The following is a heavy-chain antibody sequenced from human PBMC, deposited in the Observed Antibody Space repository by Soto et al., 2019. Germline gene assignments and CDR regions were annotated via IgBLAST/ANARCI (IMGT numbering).Heavy chain of an antibody. CDR3: AKYRRTEAEGFTLDY. V-gene: IGHV4-59*01. D-gene: IGHD6-13*01. Sequence: PSETLSLTCTVSGDSINNYYWSWIRQPPGKRLEWIGYIYYTGSPTYSPSLESRVTMSVDTSKNQFSLKLNSVNAADTAVYYCAKYRRTEAEGFTLDYWGRGTLVTVSA. CDR1: GDSINNYY. J-gene: IGHJ4*02. CDR2: IYYTGSP.